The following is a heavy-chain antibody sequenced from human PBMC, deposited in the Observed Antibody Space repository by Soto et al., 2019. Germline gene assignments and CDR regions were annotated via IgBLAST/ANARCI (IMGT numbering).Heavy chain of an antibody. CDR3: ARVMVRGVIISYGMDV. CDR1: GFTFSIYW. J-gene: IGHJ6*02. Sequence: GGSLRLSCAAAGFTFSIYWMSWVRQAPGKGLEWVANIKQDGSEKYYVDSVKGRFTISRDNAKNSLYLQMNSLRAEDTAVYYCARVMVRGVIISYGMDVWGQGTTVTVSS. D-gene: IGHD3-10*01. V-gene: IGHV3-7*01. CDR2: IKQDGSEK.